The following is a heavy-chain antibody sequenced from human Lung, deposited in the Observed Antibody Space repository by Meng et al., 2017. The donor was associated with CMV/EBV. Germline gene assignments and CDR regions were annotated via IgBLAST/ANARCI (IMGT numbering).Heavy chain of an antibody. J-gene: IGHJ6*02. Sequence: ASXXVSCKASGYTFTSYGISWVRQAPGQGLEWMGWINPNSGGTNYAQKFQGRVTMTRDTSISTAYMELSRLRSDDTAVYYCARVRSRGMDVWGRETTVTVSS. CDR2: INPNSGGT. D-gene: IGHD3-16*01. V-gene: IGHV1-2*02. CDR3: ARVRSRGMDV. CDR1: GYTFTSYG.